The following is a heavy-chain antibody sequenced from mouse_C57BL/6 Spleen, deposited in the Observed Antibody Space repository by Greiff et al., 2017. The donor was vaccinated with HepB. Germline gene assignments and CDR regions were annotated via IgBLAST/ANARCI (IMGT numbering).Heavy chain of an antibody. CDR3: AREGRLRRLTY. CDR1: GYSITSGYY. D-gene: IGHD2-4*01. Sequence: EVKLMESGPGLVKPSQSLSLTCSVTGYSITSGYYWNWIRQFPGNKLEWMGYISYDGSNNYNPSLKNRISITRDTSKNQFFLKLNSVTTEDTATYYCAREGRLRRLTYWGHGTLVTVSA. J-gene: IGHJ3*01. CDR2: ISYDGSN. V-gene: IGHV3-6*01.